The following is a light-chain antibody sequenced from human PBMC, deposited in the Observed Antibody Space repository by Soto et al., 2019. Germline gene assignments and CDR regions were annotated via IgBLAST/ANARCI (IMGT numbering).Light chain of an antibody. J-gene: IGLJ1*01. CDR3: SSYTTSNTRQIV. Sequence: QSVLTQPASVSGSPGQAITISCTGTSSDVGGYTYVSWYQQHPGKAPKFIIYDVSNRPSGVSNRFSGSKSGNTASLTISVLQVDVEADYYCSSYTTSNTRQIVFGTGTKVNV. CDR2: DVS. V-gene: IGLV2-14*01. CDR1: SSDVGGYTY.